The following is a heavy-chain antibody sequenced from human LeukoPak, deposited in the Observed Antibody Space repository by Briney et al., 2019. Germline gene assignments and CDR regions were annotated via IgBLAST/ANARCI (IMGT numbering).Heavy chain of an antibody. Sequence: GGSLRLSCAASGFTFSSYAMSWVRQAPGKGLEWVSAVSGSGGSTYYADSVKGRFTMSRDNSKNTLYLQMNSLRAEDTAVYYCAKAGAGSSGWYGDAFDIWGQGAMVTVSS. D-gene: IGHD6-19*01. CDR2: VSGSGGST. J-gene: IGHJ3*02. CDR3: AKAGAGSSGWYGDAFDI. V-gene: IGHV3-23*01. CDR1: GFTFSSYA.